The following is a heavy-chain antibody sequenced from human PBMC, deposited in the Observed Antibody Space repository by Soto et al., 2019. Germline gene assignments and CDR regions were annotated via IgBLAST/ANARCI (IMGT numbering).Heavy chain of an antibody. CDR2: IIPIFGTA. D-gene: IGHD6-19*01. CDR1: GGTFSSYA. CDR3: ARGGSSGWQTDPNYYYYYGMDV. Sequence: ASVKVSCKASGGTFSSYAISWVRQAPGQGLEWMGGIIPIFGTANYAQKFQGRVTITADESTSTAYMELSSLRSEDTAVYYCARGGSSGWQTDPNYYYYYGMDVWGQGTTVTVS. V-gene: IGHV1-69*13. J-gene: IGHJ6*02.